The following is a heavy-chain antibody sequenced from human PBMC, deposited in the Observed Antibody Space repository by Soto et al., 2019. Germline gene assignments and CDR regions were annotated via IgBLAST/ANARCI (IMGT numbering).Heavy chain of an antibody. CDR1: GFTFDDYA. D-gene: IGHD4-17*01. V-gene: IGHV3-9*01. Sequence: EVQLVESGGGLVQPGRSLRLSCAASGFTFDDYAMHWVRQAPGKGLEWVSGISWNSGRIGYADSVKGRFTISRDNAKNSLYLQMNSLRAEVTALYYCAKWDDYGDRKEAFDIWGQGTMVTVSS. CDR3: AKWDDYGDRKEAFDI. CDR2: ISWNSGRI. J-gene: IGHJ3*02.